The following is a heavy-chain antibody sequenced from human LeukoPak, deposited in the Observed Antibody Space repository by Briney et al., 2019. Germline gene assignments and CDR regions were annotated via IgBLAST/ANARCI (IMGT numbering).Heavy chain of an antibody. Sequence: GASVKVSCKASGYTFTSYAMHWVRQAPGQRLEWMGWINAGNGNTKYSQKFQGRVTITRDTSASTAYMELSSLRSEDTAVYYCARDEGHMVRGVIWWFDPWGQGTLVTVSS. CDR1: GYTFTSYA. CDR2: INAGNGNT. V-gene: IGHV1-3*01. CDR3: ARDEGHMVRGVIWWFDP. J-gene: IGHJ5*02. D-gene: IGHD3-10*01.